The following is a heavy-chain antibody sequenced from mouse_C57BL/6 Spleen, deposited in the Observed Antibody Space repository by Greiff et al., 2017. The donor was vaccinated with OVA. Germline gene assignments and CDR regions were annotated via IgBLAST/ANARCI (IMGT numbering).Heavy chain of an antibody. D-gene: IGHD5-5*01. Sequence: QVQLQQPGTELVKPGASVKLSCKASGYTFTSYWMHWVKQRPGQGLEWIGNINPSNGGSNYNEKFKSKATLTVDKSSSTAYMQLSSLTSEDSAVNYCARGLPKGEAMDYWGQGTSVTVSS. V-gene: IGHV1-53*01. CDR1: GYTFTSYW. CDR2: INPSNGGS. CDR3: ARGLPKGEAMDY. J-gene: IGHJ4*01.